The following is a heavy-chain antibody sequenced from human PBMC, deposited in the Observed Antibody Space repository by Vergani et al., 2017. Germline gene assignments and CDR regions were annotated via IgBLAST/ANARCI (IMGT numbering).Heavy chain of an antibody. CDR2: IYYSGST. D-gene: IGHD2-2*01. V-gene: IGHV4-31*03. Sequence: QVQLQESGPGLVKPSQTLSLTCTVSGGSISSGGYYWSWIRQHPGKGLEWIGYIYYSGSTYYNPSLKSRVTISVDTSKNQFSLKLSSVTAADTAVYYCARDLGCSSTSCYVFYYYYGMDVWGQGTTVTVSS. CDR3: ARDLGCSSTSCYVFYYYYGMDV. J-gene: IGHJ6*02. CDR1: GGSISSGGYY.